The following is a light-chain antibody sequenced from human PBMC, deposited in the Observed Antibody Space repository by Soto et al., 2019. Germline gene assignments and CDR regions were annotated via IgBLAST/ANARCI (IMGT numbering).Light chain of an antibody. J-gene: IGKJ1*01. V-gene: IGKV1-5*01. CDR1: QSISTW. Sequence: DIQMTQSPSTLSASVGDRVTITCRASQSISTWLAWYQQQPGKAPNLLIYDASTLQSGVPSRFSGSGSATEFTLAISSLQAEDVASYYCQQYSTYSLTFGQGTKVDIK. CDR2: DAS. CDR3: QQYSTYSLT.